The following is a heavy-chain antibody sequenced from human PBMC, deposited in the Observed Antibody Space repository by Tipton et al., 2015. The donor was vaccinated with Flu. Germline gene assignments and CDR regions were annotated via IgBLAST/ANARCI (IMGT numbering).Heavy chain of an antibody. D-gene: IGHD4-11*01. V-gene: IGHV4-38-2*02. J-gene: IGHJ5*02. Sequence: TLSLTCTVSGYSISSDYYWGWIRQPPGKGLEWIGNIFHTGNTHYNSSLKSRVSISVDRSKNQFSLKVSSVTAADTAVYYCARRSYSNYVSEPKNWFDPWGQGTLVTVSS. CDR3: ARRSYSNYVSEPKNWFDP. CDR1: GYSISSDYY. CDR2: IFHTGNT.